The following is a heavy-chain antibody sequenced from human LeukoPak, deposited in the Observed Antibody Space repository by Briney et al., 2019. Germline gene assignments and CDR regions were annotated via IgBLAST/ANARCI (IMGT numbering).Heavy chain of an antibody. D-gene: IGHD2-15*01. V-gene: IGHV3-9*01. CDR1: GFTFDDYA. Sequence: SLRLSCAASGFTFDDYAMHWVRQAPGKGLAWVSGISWNSGSIGYADSVKGRFTISRDNAKNSLYLQMNSLRAEDTALYYCARGELGYCSGGSCYDVVSYFDYWGQGTLVTVSS. CDR2: ISWNSGSI. CDR3: ARGELGYCSGGSCYDVVSYFDY. J-gene: IGHJ4*02.